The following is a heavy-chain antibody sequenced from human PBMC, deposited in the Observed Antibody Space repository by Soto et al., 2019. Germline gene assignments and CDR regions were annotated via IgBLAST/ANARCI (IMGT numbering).Heavy chain of an antibody. CDR3: ARDPHITRVRGLPITDAFER. Sequence: GSLRLSCAASGFTFSDYYMSWIRQAPGNGLEWVSYISSSGSTRYYTDSAKGRFTTSRDNAKNSLYLQMNSLRAEETAVYYCARDPHITRVRGLPITDAFERWGKGTMVT. CDR1: GFTFSDYY. CDR2: ISSSGSTR. D-gene: IGHD3-10*01. V-gene: IGHV3-11*01. J-gene: IGHJ3*02.